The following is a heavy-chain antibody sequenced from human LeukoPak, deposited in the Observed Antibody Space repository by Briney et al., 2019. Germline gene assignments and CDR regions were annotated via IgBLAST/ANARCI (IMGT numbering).Heavy chain of an antibody. Sequence: SETLSHTCTVSGGSITSSSYYWSWIRQPPGKGLEWIGYIYYSGSTNYNPSLKSRVTISVDTSKNQFSLKLSSVTAADTAVYYCAKSLYGSGSYYNWFDPWGQGTLVTVSS. CDR3: AKSLYGSGSYYNWFDP. CDR2: IYYSGST. CDR1: GGSITSSSYY. J-gene: IGHJ5*02. D-gene: IGHD3-10*01. V-gene: IGHV4-61*05.